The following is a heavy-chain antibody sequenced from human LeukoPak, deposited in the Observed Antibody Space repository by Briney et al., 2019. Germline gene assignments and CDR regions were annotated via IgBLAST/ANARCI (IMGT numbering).Heavy chain of an antibody. CDR3: AREAPNYDFWSGFYYYYYYGMDV. CDR1: GFTVSSNY. Sequence: GGPLRLSCAASGFTVSSNYMSWVRQAPGKGLEWVSVIYSGGSTYYADSVKGRFTISRDNAKNSLYLQMNSLRDEDTAVYYCAREAPNYDFWSGFYYYYYYGMDVWGQGTTVTVSS. V-gene: IGHV3-53*01. D-gene: IGHD3-3*01. J-gene: IGHJ6*02. CDR2: IYSGGST.